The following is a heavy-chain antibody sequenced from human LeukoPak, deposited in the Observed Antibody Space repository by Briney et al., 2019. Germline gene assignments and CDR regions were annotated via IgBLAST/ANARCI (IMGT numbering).Heavy chain of an antibody. D-gene: IGHD2-2*01. Sequence: PSETLSLTCTVSGGSISSSNYYWGWIRQPPGKGLEWIGSIYYSGSTYYNPSLKSRVTISVDTSKNQFSLKLSSVTAADTAVYYCARVEWTYPAPYFDYWGQGTLVTVSS. J-gene: IGHJ4*02. CDR2: IYYSGST. CDR3: ARVEWTYPAPYFDY. V-gene: IGHV4-39*07. CDR1: GGSISSSNYY.